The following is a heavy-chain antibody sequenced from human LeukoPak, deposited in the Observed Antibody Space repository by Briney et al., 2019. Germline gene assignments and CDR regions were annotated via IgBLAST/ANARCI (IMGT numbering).Heavy chain of an antibody. V-gene: IGHV1-18*01. Sequence: ASVNLSFNSSGYTFTFYGISWARHAPGQGLEWVGWISAYNCNTNYSHKLQGRVTITTDTSTSTAYMEVMSLRSDDEAAVYCCRDSSAMIRMRVSPTSSFHPWGQGTLVTVSS. CDR2: ISAYNCNT. CDR3: CRDSSAMIRMRVSPTSSFHP. CDR1: GYTFTFYG. J-gene: IGHJ5*02. D-gene: IGHD3-22*01.